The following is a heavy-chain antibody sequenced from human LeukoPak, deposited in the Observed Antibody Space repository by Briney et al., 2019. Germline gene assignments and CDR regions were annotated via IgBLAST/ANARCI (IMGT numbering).Heavy chain of an antibody. Sequence: GGSLRLSCAASEFTFSSYSMNWVRQAPGKGLEWVSSISSSSSYIYYADSVKGRFTISRDNAKNSLYLQMNSLRAEDTAVYYCARDLRSGWYFYWGQGTLVTVSS. V-gene: IGHV3-21*01. CDR3: ARDLRSGWYFY. D-gene: IGHD6-19*01. CDR1: EFTFSSYS. J-gene: IGHJ4*02. CDR2: ISSSSSYI.